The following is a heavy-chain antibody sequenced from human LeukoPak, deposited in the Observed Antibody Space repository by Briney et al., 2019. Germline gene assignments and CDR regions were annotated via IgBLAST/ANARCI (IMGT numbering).Heavy chain of an antibody. Sequence: SETLSLICTVSGGSITSGGYYWSWIRQHPGKGLEWIGYIYYSGSTYYNPSLRSRVTISIDTSKNLLSLNLTSETAADTAVYYCARDRVRGVITYAGFDPWGQGTLVTVSS. CDR1: GGSITSGGYY. CDR3: ARDRVRGVITYAGFDP. V-gene: IGHV4-31*03. J-gene: IGHJ5*02. CDR2: IYYSGST. D-gene: IGHD3-10*01.